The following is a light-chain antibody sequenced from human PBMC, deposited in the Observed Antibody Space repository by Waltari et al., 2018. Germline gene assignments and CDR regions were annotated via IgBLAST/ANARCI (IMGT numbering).Light chain of an antibody. V-gene: IGKV3-15*01. CDR3: QQYNTWPPST. J-gene: IGKJ2*02. CDR2: GAS. CDR1: QYISNN. Sequence: ETVMTQSPAALSVSPGERATPSCRASQYISNNLAWYQHKPGQPPRVLIAGASTRATVVPARFSGSGSGTEFSLTLSSLQSEDSAIYFCQQYNTWPPSTFGQGTKLEIK.